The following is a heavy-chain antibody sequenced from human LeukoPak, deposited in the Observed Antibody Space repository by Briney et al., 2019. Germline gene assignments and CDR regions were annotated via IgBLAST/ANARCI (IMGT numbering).Heavy chain of an antibody. J-gene: IGHJ4*02. V-gene: IGHV3-23*01. CDR1: GFTFDVVG. Sequence: PGGSLRLSCAASGFTFDVVGMNWVRQAPGKGLEWVSSISSTLDNTYYADSVKGRFTISRDNSINTMYLQMNSLRAPDTAIYYCAKGTVRFLEWGQRGYFDYWGQGALVTVSS. D-gene: IGHD3-3*01. CDR3: AKGTVRFLEWGQRGYFDY. CDR2: ISSTLDNT.